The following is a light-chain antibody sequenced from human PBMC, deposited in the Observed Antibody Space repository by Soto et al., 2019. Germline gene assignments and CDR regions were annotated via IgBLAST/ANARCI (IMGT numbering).Light chain of an antibody. CDR1: QSVSSNY. J-gene: IGKJ4*01. CDR2: GAS. V-gene: IGKV3-20*01. CDR3: HRYGIAFPLT. Sequence: EIVLTQSPGTLSLSPGDRATLSCRASQSVSSNYLAWYQQKPGQAPRLLIYGASSRATGIPDRFSGSGSGTDFTLTISRLEPEDFAVYYCHRYGIAFPLTFGGGTNVDSK.